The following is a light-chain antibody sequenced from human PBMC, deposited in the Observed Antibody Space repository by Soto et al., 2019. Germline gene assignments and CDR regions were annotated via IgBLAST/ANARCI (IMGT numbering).Light chain of an antibody. J-gene: IGKJ2*01. CDR2: AAS. CDR1: QSVSSSY. Sequence: ESVLTQPPGTLSLSPGERAALSCRASQSVSSSYLAWYQQKSGQAPRLLIYAASTRAIGILDRFSGSGSGTDFTHTNSRREPEDFAVYFCQLYGSSPPRYTFGQGTKLEIK. CDR3: QLYGSSPPRYT. V-gene: IGKV3-20*01.